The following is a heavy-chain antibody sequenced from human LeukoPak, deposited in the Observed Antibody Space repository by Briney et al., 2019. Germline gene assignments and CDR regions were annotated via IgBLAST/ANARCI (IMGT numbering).Heavy chain of an antibody. CDR1: GGSISSGSYY. V-gene: IGHV4-39*01. CDR3: ARRGAGDAFDI. J-gene: IGHJ3*02. CDR2: IYYSGST. D-gene: IGHD3-10*01. Sequence: SETLSLTCTVSGGSISSGSYYWSWIRQPPGKGLEWIGSIYYSGSTYYNPSLKSRVTISVDTSKNQFSLKLSSVTAADTAVYYCARRGAGDAFDIWGQGTMVTVSS.